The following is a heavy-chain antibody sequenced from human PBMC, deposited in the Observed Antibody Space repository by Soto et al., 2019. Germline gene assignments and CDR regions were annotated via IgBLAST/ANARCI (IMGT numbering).Heavy chain of an antibody. V-gene: IGHV1-8*01. CDR3: ARERNWFDP. CDR1: GYTFTSYD. Sequence: ASVKVSCKSSGYTFTSYDINWVRQATGQGLEWMGWMNPNSGNTVYAQRFQGRVTMTRNTSISTAYMELSSLRSEDTAVYYCARERNWFDPWGQGTLVTVSS. J-gene: IGHJ5*02. CDR2: MNPNSGNT.